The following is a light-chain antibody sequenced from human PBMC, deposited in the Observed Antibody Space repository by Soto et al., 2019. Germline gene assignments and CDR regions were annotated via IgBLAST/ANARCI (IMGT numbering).Light chain of an antibody. J-gene: IGKJ1*01. V-gene: IGKV1-39*01. CDR2: AAS. Sequence: DIQMTQSPSSLSASIGDRVTITCRASQSFSSYLNWYQQKPGKAPQFLIYAASSLQSGVPSRFSGSGSGTDFSLTISSLQPEDFATYYCQQGYTTPGTFGPGTKVEIK. CDR3: QQGYTTPGT. CDR1: QSFSSY.